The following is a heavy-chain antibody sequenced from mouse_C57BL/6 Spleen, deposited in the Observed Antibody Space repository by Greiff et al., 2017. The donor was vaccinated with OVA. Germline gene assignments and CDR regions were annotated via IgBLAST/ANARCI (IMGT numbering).Heavy chain of an antibody. Sequence: EVKLEESGGGLVQPGGSMKLSCAASGFTFSDAWMDWVRQSPEKGLEWVAEISNKGNNHDNYYAVTVKGRFTISRDDSKSSVYLQMNSLRAEATGIYYCTGPSMDYWGQGTSVTVSS. CDR3: TGPSMDY. CDR2: ISNKGNNHDN. CDR1: GFTFSDAW. V-gene: IGHV6-6*01. J-gene: IGHJ4*01.